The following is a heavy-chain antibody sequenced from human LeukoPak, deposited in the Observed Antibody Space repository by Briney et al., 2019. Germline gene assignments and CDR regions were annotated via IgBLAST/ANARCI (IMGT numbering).Heavy chain of an antibody. CDR3: VKNCDNTVLSCDY. J-gene: IGHJ4*02. D-gene: IGHD3-16*02. Sequence: GGSLRLSCAASGFTFSSYGMHWVRQAPGKGLEWVAVISYDGSNKYYADSVKGRFTISRDNSKNTLYLQMNSLRAEDTAVYYCVKNCDNTVLSCDYWGQGTLVTVSS. V-gene: IGHV3-30*18. CDR2: ISYDGSNK. CDR1: GFTFSSYG.